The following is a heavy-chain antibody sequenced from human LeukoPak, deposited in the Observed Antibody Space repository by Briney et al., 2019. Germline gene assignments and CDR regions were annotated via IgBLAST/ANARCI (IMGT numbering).Heavy chain of an antibody. D-gene: IGHD6-19*01. V-gene: IGHV1-2*02. CDR2: INPNTGAT. Sequence: ASVTVSFTPSGYTFTFYYLHWVRQAPGQGLEWMGWINPNTGATISAQKFQGRVTMTRDTSINTAYMELSRLTSDDTAVYYCARDRVGSGWPRPYYFENWGQGTLVTVSS. J-gene: IGHJ4*02. CDR3: ARDRVGSGWPRPYYFEN. CDR1: GYTFTFYY.